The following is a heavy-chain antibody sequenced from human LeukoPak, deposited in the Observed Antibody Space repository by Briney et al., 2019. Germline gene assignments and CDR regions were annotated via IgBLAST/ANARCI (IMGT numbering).Heavy chain of an antibody. V-gene: IGHV1-18*01. Sequence: ASVKVSCKASGYIFVNFGISWVRQAPRQGLEWVGWISAYNGNTNYAQKFRGRVTMTTDTSTNTAYMELRNLGSDDTAIYFCARDSSAYTRHFDYWGQGSLVTVSS. CDR3: ARDSSAYTRHFDY. D-gene: IGHD3-22*01. CDR1: GYIFVNFG. J-gene: IGHJ4*02. CDR2: ISAYNGNT.